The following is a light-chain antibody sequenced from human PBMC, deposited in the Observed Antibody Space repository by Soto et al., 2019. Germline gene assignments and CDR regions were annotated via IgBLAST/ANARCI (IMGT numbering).Light chain of an antibody. Sequence: SYELTQPPSVSVSPGQTASITCSGDKLGDKYACWYQQKPGQSPVLVIYQDSKRPSGIPERFSGSNSGNTATLPISGTQAIDEADYYCQEWDSLNYVFGTGTKLTVL. CDR1: KLGDKY. CDR2: QDS. V-gene: IGLV3-1*01. CDR3: QEWDSLNYV. J-gene: IGLJ1*01.